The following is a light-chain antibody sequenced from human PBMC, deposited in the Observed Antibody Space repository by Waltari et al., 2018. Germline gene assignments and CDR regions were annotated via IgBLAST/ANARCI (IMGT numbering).Light chain of an antibody. J-gene: IGLJ2*01. CDR2: SNN. CDR3: AAWDDSLNGRV. CDR1: SSNSGGHN. Sequence: QSGLTQPPSASGTPGQRVTIPCSGSSSNSGGHNVHWYQHLPGTAPKLLIYSNNQRPPGVPDRFSGSKSGTSASLAISGLQSEDEAVYYCAAWDDSLNGRVFGGGTKLTVV. V-gene: IGLV1-44*01.